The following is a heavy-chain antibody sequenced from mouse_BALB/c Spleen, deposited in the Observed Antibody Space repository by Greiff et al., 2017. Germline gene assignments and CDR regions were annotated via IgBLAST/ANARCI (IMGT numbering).Heavy chain of an antibody. CDR2: ISDGGSYT. Sequence: DVQLVESGGGLVKPGGSLKLSCAASGFTFSDYYMYWVRQTPEKRLEWVATISDGGSYTYYPDSVKGRFAISRDNAKNNLYLQMSSLKSEDTAMYYCARDQPNYYGSSYGGFAYWGQGTLVTVSA. V-gene: IGHV5-4*02. CDR3: ARDQPNYYGSSYGGFAY. D-gene: IGHD1-1*01. J-gene: IGHJ3*01. CDR1: GFTFSDYY.